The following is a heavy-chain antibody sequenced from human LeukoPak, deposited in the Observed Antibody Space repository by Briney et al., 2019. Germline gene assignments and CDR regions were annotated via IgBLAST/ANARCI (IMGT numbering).Heavy chain of an antibody. J-gene: IGHJ4*02. CDR3: ATRRDGYNRIDY. V-gene: IGHV3-53*01. Sequence: PGGSLRLSCAASGFTVSSNYMSWVRQAPGKGLEWVSVIYSGGSTYYADSVKGRFTISRDNSKNTLYLQMNSLRAEDTAVYYCATRRDGYNRIDYWGQGTLVTVSS. CDR1: GFTVSSNY. D-gene: IGHD5-12*01. CDR2: IYSGGST.